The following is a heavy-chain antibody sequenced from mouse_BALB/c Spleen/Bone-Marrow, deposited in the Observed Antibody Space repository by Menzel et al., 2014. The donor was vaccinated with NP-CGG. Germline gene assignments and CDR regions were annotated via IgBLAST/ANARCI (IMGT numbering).Heavy chain of an antibody. CDR1: GFSLSGYA. V-gene: IGHV2-6-7*01. Sequence: VQLVESGPGLVAPSQSLSITCTVSGFSLSGYAVNWVRQPPGKGLEWLGMIWGDGSTDYNSALKSRLNIRKDNSKSQVLLKMSSLQTDDTDNYYCDRDQENRNFYDARDYWGQGIPVTVSS. CDR2: IWGDGST. D-gene: IGHD3-2*02. J-gene: IGHJ4*01. CDR3: DRDQENRNFYDARDY.